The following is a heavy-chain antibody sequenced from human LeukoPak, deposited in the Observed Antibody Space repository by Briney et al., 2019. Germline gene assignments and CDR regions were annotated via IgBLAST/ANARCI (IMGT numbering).Heavy chain of an antibody. CDR3: ARGKDHDFWNPFDH. J-gene: IGHJ4*02. Sequence: GGSLRLSCAASGFTLSKYAMNWARQAPGKGLEWASGIDGSGGRPPSADSVKGRFTISRDISKNTLYLQMDSLRAEDTAAYYCARGKDHDFWNPFDHWGQGTLVTVSS. D-gene: IGHD3-3*01. CDR1: GFTLSKYA. V-gene: IGHV3-23*01. CDR2: IDGSGGRP.